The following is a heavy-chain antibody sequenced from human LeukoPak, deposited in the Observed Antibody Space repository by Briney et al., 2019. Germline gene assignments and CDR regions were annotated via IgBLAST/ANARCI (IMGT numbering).Heavy chain of an antibody. CDR2: VGVSGADT. V-gene: IGHV3-23*01. Sequence: GGSLRLSCAASGFTFNNYAMNWVRQAPGKGLEWVSTVGVSGADTYYADSVRGRFTISRDNSKNTLSLQMRSLRAEDTAIYYCTKDCTGDYGLGYWGQGTLVTVSS. J-gene: IGHJ4*02. D-gene: IGHD3-10*01. CDR3: TKDCTGDYGLGY. CDR1: GFTFNNYA.